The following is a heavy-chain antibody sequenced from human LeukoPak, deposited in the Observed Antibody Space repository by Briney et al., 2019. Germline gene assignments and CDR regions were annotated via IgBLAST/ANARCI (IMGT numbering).Heavy chain of an antibody. CDR1: GFTFSSYG. J-gene: IGHJ6*02. Sequence: GSLRLSCAASGFTFSSYGMHWVRQAPGKGLEWVAVISYDGSNKYYADPVKGRFTISRDNSKNTLYLQMNSLRAEDTAVYYCSKDRSSGWSYYYYGMDVWGQGTTVTVSS. CDR3: SKDRSSGWSYYYYGMDV. D-gene: IGHD6-19*01. V-gene: IGHV3-30*18. CDR2: ISYDGSNK.